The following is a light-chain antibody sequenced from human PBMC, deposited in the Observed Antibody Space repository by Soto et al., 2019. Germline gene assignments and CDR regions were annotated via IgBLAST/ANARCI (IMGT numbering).Light chain of an antibody. CDR1: QSVAKNY. CDR2: GPS. V-gene: IGKV3-20*01. J-gene: IGKJ1*01. Sequence: EIVLTQSPGTLSLSPGERATLSCRASQSVAKNYLAWYQQKPGQAPRLLIYGPSSRATGIPDRFSGSGSGTDFTLTISRLEPEDFAVDYCHQYASYPQTFGQGTKVEIK. CDR3: HQYASYPQT.